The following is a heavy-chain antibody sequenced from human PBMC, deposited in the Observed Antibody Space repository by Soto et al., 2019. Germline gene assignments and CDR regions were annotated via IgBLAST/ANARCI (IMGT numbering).Heavy chain of an antibody. CDR1: GGSISSSNW. CDR2: IYHSGST. D-gene: IGHD6-19*01. J-gene: IGHJ4*02. Sequence: PSETLSLTCAVSGGSISSSNWWSWVRQPPGKGLEWIGEIYHSGSTNYNPSLKSRVTISVDKSKNQFSLKLSSVTAADTAVYYCATWGIAVAGTLVYWGQGTLVTVSS. CDR3: ATWGIAVAGTLVY. V-gene: IGHV4-4*02.